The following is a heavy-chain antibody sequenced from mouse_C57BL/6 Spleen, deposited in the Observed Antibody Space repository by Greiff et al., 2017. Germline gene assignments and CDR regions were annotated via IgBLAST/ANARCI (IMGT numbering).Heavy chain of an antibody. V-gene: IGHV5-16*01. CDR1: GFTFSDYY. Sequence: EVQRVESEGGLVQPGSSMKLSCTASGFTFSDYYMAWVRQVPEKGLEWVANINYDGSSTYYLDSLKSRFIISRDNAKNILYLQMSSLKSEDTATYYCARDHYAWYFDVWGTGTTVTVSS. CDR2: INYDGSST. D-gene: IGHD1-1*02. CDR3: ARDHYAWYFDV. J-gene: IGHJ1*03.